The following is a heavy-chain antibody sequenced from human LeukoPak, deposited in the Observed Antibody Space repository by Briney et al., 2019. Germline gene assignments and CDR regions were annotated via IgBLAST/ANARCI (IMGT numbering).Heavy chain of an antibody. J-gene: IGHJ6*02. Sequence: GGSLRLSCAASGFTSSDYYMTWIRQPPGKGSEWISYISSSGGTTTYVDSVKGRFTISRDNAKNSLYLQMNSLRADDTAVYYCARSNYYTVDVWGQGTAVTVSS. V-gene: IGHV3-11*01. CDR2: ISSSGGTT. CDR1: GFTSSDYY. CDR3: ARSNYYTVDV.